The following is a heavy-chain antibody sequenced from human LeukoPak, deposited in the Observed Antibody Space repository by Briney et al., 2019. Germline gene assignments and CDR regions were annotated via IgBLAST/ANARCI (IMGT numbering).Heavy chain of an antibody. V-gene: IGHV3-74*01. CDR2: ISADGTRT. D-gene: IGHD2-15*01. J-gene: IGHJ3*02. CDR1: GFTFSSYS. Sequence: GGSLRLSCAASGFTFSSYSMNWVRQAPGKGLVWVSRISADGTRTSYADSVTGRFTISRDNAKNTLYLQVNSLRAEDTAVYYCATAVARLHDALDIWGQGTMVTASS. CDR3: ATAVARLHDALDI.